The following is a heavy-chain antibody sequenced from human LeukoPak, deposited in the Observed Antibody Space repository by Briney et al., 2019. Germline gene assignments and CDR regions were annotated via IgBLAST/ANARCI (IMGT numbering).Heavy chain of an antibody. J-gene: IGHJ4*02. CDR2: IRNDGSNK. D-gene: IGHD2-2*01. V-gene: IGHV3-30*02. CDR3: AHGAMYQLDY. Sequence: GGSLRLSCAASGFTFSSYAMNWVRQAPGKGLEWVAFIRNDGSNKYYADSVKGRFTISRDNSKNTLFLQMNSLRAEDTAVYYCAHGAMYQLDYWGQGTLVTVSS. CDR1: GFTFSSYA.